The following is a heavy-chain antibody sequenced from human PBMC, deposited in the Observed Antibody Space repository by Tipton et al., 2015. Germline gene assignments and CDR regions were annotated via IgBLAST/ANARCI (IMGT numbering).Heavy chain of an antibody. D-gene: IGHD4-23*01. J-gene: IGHJ4*02. CDR1: GFNFPNFW. CDR3: TRRGGDF. Sequence: QLGQSGAEVKKPGESLTISCSTSGFNFPNFWIAWVRQRPGKGLEWMGMIFPADSDTTYSPSFQGHVTISADKSTSTAYLHLTNLRASATAIYYCTRRGGDFWGQGTLVSVST. V-gene: IGHV5-51*03. CDR2: IFPADSDT.